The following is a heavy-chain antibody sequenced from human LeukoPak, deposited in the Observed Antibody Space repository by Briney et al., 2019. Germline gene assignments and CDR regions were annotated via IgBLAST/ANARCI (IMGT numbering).Heavy chain of an antibody. CDR2: ISSSGSTI. Sequence: GGSLRLSCAASGFTFSSYEMNWVRQAPGKGLEWVSYISSSGSTIYYADSVKGRFTISRDNAKNSLYLQMNSLRAEDTAVYYCARDRGVRGVPDYWGQGVLVTVSS. V-gene: IGHV3-48*03. D-gene: IGHD3-10*01. CDR3: ARDRGVRGVPDY. CDR1: GFTFSSYE. J-gene: IGHJ4*02.